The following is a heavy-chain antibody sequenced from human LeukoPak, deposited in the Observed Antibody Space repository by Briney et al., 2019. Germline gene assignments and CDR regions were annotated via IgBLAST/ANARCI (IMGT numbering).Heavy chain of an antibody. D-gene: IGHD3-9*01. CDR2: IYYSGST. CDR1: GGSISSSSYY. CDR3: ARIFFLNWFDP. J-gene: IGHJ5*02. V-gene: IGHV4-39*01. Sequence: PSETLSLTCTVSGGSISSSSYYWGWIRQPPGKGLEWIGSIYYSGSTYYNPSLKSRVTISVDTSKNQFSLKLSSVTAADTAVYYCARIFFLNWFDPWGQGTLVTVSS.